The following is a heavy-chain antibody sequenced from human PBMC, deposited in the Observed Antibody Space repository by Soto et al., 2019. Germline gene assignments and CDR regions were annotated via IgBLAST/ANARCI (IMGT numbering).Heavy chain of an antibody. Sequence: QVQLVESGGGVVQPGRSLRLSCAASGFTFSSYGMHWVRQAPGKGLEWVAVISYDGSNKYYADSVKGRFTISRDNSKNTLYLQMNSLRAEDTAVYYCAKVLYGGYSYGYGGDYFDYWGQGTLVTVSS. D-gene: IGHD5-18*01. V-gene: IGHV3-30*18. CDR1: GFTFSSYG. J-gene: IGHJ4*02. CDR3: AKVLYGGYSYGYGGDYFDY. CDR2: ISYDGSNK.